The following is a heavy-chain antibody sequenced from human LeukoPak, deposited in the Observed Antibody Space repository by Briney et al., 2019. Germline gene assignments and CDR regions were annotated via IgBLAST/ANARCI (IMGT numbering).Heavy chain of an antibody. Sequence: SETLSLTCTVSGGSISSSSYYWGWIRQPPWKGLEWIGTNSGSTYYNPSLKSRVTISVDTSKNQFSLKLSSVTAADTAVYYCTCGYYSRGDYWGQGTLVTVSS. CDR3: TCGYYSRGDY. D-gene: IGHD3-22*01. V-gene: IGHV4-39*01. J-gene: IGHJ4*02. CDR2: NSGST. CDR1: GGSISSSSYY.